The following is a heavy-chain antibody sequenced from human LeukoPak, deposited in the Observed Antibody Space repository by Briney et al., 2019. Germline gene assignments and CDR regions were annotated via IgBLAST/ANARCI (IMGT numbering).Heavy chain of an antibody. J-gene: IGHJ4*02. Sequence: PGGSLRLSCAASGFTFSDYYMSWIRQAPGKGLEWVALISYDGNNEWYADSVKGRFTVSRDNSKNTLYLQMNSLRVEDTAVYYCARGHPHGWELYLDYWGQGTLVTVSS. D-gene: IGHD1-26*01. CDR3: ARGHPHGWELYLDY. V-gene: IGHV3-30*03. CDR1: GFTFSDYY. CDR2: ISYDGNNE.